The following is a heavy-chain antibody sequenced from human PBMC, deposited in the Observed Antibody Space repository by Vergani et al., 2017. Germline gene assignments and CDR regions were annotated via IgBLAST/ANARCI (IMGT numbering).Heavy chain of an antibody. CDR1: DYTFTSYG. CDR2: ISAYNGNT. V-gene: IGHV1-18*01. CDR3: ARLYYDFWSGYPNWFDP. Sequence: QVQLVQSGAEVKKPGASVKVSCKASDYTFTSYGISWVRQAPGQGLEWMGWISAYNGNTNYAQKLQGRVTMTTDTSTSTAYMELRSLRSDDTAVYYCARLYYDFWSGYPNWFDPWGQGTLVTVSS. J-gene: IGHJ5*02. D-gene: IGHD3-3*01.